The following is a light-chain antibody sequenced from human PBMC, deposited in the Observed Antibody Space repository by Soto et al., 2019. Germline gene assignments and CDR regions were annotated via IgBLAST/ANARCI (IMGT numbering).Light chain of an antibody. CDR2: DAS. CDR1: QIVSNY. Sequence: EIVLTQSPATLSLSPGERATLSCRASQIVSNYLAWYQQKPGQAPRLLIYDASNRATGIPARFSGSGSGTDFTLTISSLEPEDFAVYYCQQRNNGLTFGGGTKVEIK. CDR3: QQRNNGLT. V-gene: IGKV3-11*01. J-gene: IGKJ4*01.